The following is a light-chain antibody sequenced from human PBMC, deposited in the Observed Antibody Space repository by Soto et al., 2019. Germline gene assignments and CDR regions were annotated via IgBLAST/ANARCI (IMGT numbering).Light chain of an antibody. CDR2: FNN. J-gene: IGLJ3*02. CDR1: RSNIGSNA. Sequence: QSVLTQPPSASGTPGQRVTISCSGSRSNIGSNAVNWYQQIPGTAPKLLIYFNNQRPSGVPDRFSGSKSGTSASLAISGLQSEDETDYYCAAWDDSLNGWVFGGGTKLTVL. CDR3: AAWDDSLNGWV. V-gene: IGLV1-44*01.